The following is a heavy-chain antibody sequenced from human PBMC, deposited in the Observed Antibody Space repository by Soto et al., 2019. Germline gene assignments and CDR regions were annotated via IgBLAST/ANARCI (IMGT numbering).Heavy chain of an antibody. CDR2: ISSSSSYI. J-gene: IGHJ3*02. V-gene: IGHV3-21*01. Sequence: PGGSLIRSCAAYGFTFSSYSMNWVRQAPGKGLEWVSSISSSSSYIYYADSVKGRFTISRDNAKNSLYLQMNSLRAEDTPVYYCASLSAAFDIWGQGTMVTVSS. CDR1: GFTFSSYS. CDR3: ASLSAAFDI.